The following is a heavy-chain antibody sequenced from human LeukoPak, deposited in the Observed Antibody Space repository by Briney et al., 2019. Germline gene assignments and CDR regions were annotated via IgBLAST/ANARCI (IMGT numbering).Heavy chain of an antibody. CDR1: GFTFSSYA. J-gene: IGHJ4*02. D-gene: IGHD5-24*01. Sequence: PGGSLRLSCAASGFTFSSYAMSWVRQAPGKGLEWVSAISGSGGSTYYADSVKGRFTISRDNSKNTLYLQMNSLRAEDTAVYYCARDQGRDGYNPNYWGQGTLVTVSS. CDR3: ARDQGRDGYNPNY. CDR2: ISGSGGST. V-gene: IGHV3-23*01.